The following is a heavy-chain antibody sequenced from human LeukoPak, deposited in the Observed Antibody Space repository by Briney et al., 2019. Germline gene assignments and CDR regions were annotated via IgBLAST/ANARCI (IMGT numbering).Heavy chain of an antibody. CDR1: GYTITDYY. CDR3: ARADYSNYVAD. Sequence: ASVKVSCKASGYTITDYYIHWVRQAPGQGLEWMGWINPNSGATNYAQEFQGRVTMTRDTSISTAFMELTRLKSDDTAIYYCARADYSNYVADWGQGTLVTVSS. J-gene: IGHJ4*02. D-gene: IGHD4-4*01. CDR2: INPNSGAT. V-gene: IGHV1-2*02.